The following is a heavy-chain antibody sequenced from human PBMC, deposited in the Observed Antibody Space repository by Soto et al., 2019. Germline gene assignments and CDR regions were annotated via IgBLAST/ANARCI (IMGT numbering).Heavy chain of an antibody. CDR3: AKDRSSTSCYAFDY. D-gene: IGHD2-2*01. Sequence: GGSLGLSCAASGFTLSSYAMSWVRQAPGKGLEWVSAISGSGGSTYYADSVKGRFTISRDNSKNTLYLQMNSLRAEDTAVYYCAKDRSSTSCYAFDYWGQGSLVTVSS. V-gene: IGHV3-23*01. CDR1: GFTLSSYA. J-gene: IGHJ4*02. CDR2: ISGSGGST.